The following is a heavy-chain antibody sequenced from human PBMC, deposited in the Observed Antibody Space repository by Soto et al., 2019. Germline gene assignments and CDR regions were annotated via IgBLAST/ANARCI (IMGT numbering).Heavy chain of an antibody. Sequence: SETLSLTCTVSGGSISSYYWSWIRQPPGKGLEWIGYIYYSGSTNYNPSLKSRVTISVDTSKNQFSLKLSSVTAADTAVYYCAGRNYDYIWGSYRKNHAFDIWGQGTMVT. CDR2: IYYSGST. CDR3: AGRNYDYIWGSYRKNHAFDI. D-gene: IGHD3-16*02. V-gene: IGHV4-59*01. CDR1: GGSISSYY. J-gene: IGHJ3*02.